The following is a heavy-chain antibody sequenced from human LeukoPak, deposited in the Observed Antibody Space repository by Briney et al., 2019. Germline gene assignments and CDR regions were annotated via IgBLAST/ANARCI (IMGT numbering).Heavy chain of an antibody. V-gene: IGHV3-30-3*01. CDR2: TSYDGSNK. CDR3: ARDIQLWYPDAFDI. D-gene: IGHD5-18*01. J-gene: IGHJ3*02. CDR1: GFTFSSYA. Sequence: PGGSLRLSCAASGFTFSSYAMHWVRQAPGKGLEWVAVTSYDGSNKYYADSVKGRFTISRDNSKNTLYLQMNSLRAEDTAVYYCARDIQLWYPDAFDIWGQGTMVTASS.